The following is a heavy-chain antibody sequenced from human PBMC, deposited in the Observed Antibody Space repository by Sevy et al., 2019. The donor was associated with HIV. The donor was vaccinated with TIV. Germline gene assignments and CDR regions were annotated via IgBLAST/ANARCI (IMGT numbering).Heavy chain of an antibody. CDR3: TSGFLEWFHYYYYGMDV. CDR2: IRSKANSYAT. CDR1: GFTFSGSA. Sequence: GGSLRLSCAASGFTFSGSAMHWVRQASGKGLEWVGRIRSKANSYATAYAASVKGRFTISRGDSKNTAYLQMNSLKTEDTAVYYCTSGFLEWFHYYYYGMDVWGQGTTVTVSS. D-gene: IGHD3-3*01. J-gene: IGHJ6*02. V-gene: IGHV3-73*01.